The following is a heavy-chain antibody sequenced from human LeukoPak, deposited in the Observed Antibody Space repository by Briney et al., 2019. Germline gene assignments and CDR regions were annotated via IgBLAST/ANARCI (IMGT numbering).Heavy chain of an antibody. CDR2: IYHSGST. CDR1: GYSNSCGFY. J-gene: IGHJ5*02. V-gene: IGHV4-38-2*02. CDR3: ESQQQLVVLDWLDP. D-gene: IGHD6-13*01. Sequence: PSETLSLTCTLSGYSNSCGFYRGWIRQPPGKGLEWIGSIYHSGSTDYNPSLKTRVTISVDTSKTQFSLKLRSVTAADTAVYYWESQQQLVVLDWLDPWGQGTLVTVSS.